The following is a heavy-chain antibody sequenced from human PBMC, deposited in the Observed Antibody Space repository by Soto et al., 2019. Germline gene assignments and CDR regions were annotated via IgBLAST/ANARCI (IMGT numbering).Heavy chain of an antibody. CDR1: GFTFSNYH. D-gene: IGHD6-25*01. Sequence: EVQLVESGGALVQPGGSLRLTCAASGFTFSNYHMNWVCQAPGKGLEWLSYISTTRTTIYYADSVRGRFTISRDNVHNSLYLYMSSLRDEDTAVYYCARDRGGLDFWGQGTLLTVSS. CDR2: ISTTRTTI. CDR3: ARDRGGLDF. V-gene: IGHV3-48*02. J-gene: IGHJ4*02.